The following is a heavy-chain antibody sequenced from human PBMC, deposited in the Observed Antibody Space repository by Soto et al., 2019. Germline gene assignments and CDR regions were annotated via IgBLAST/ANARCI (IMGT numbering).Heavy chain of an antibody. CDR1: GGSISSYY. D-gene: IGHD3-16*01. Sequence: QVQLQESGPGLVKPSETLSLTCTVSGGSISSYYWSWIRQPPGKGLEWIGYIYYSGSTNYNPSLKRRVTISVNTSKNQFSLKLSSVTAADAAVYYCARRYGSSFDYWGQGTPVTVSS. CDR3: ARRYGSSFDY. V-gene: IGHV4-59*08. J-gene: IGHJ4*02. CDR2: IYYSGST.